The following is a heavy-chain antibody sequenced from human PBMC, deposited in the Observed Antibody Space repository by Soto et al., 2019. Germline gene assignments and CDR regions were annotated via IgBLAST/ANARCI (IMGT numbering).Heavy chain of an antibody. J-gene: IGHJ5*02. CDR2: IIPILGIA. V-gene: IGHV1-69*04. CDR1: GGTCSSYT. D-gene: IGHD3-9*01. CDR3: ARDRGITIFTGQEGFDP. Sequence: ASVKVSWKASGGTCSSYTISWVRQAPGQGLEWMGRIIPILGIANYAQKFQGRVTITADKSTSTAYMELSSLRSEDTAVYYCARDRGITIFTGQEGFDPWGQGTLVTVSS.